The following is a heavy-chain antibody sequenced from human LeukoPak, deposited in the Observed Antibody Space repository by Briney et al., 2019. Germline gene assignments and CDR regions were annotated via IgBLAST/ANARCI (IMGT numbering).Heavy chain of an antibody. V-gene: IGHV3-23*01. D-gene: IGHD6-19*01. J-gene: IGHJ4*02. CDR3: ARSWGLVQYFDY. CDR1: GFTFSSYA. Sequence: GGSLRLSCAASGFTFSSYAMSWVRQAPGKGLEWVSAISGSGGSTYYADSVKGRITISRDNSKNTLYLQMNSLRAEDTAVYYCARSWGLVQYFDYWGQGTLVTVSS. CDR2: ISGSGGST.